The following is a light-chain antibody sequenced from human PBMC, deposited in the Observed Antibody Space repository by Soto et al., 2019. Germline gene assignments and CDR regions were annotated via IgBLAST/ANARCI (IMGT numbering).Light chain of an antibody. J-gene: IGKJ4*01. V-gene: IGKV1-12*01. CDR2: ATS. CDR1: QPLGAW. CDR3: QQAGIFQLT. Sequence: DIQMTQFPSSVSASVGDRVTITCRASQPLGAWLAWYQQKPGKAPKLLIYATSTLESGVPSRFSGSGSGTEFTLTISSLQPEDFATYYCQQAGIFQLTFGGGTRVEIK.